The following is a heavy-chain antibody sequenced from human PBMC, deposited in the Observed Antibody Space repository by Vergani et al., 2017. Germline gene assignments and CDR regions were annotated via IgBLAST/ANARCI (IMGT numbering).Heavy chain of an antibody. CDR1: GFTFINFA. D-gene: IGHD2-21*01. CDR2: ISGSGRTT. J-gene: IGHJ3*02. V-gene: IGHV3-23*01. Sequence: EVQLLESGGGLVQPGGSLRLSSAASGFTFINFAISWVRQAPGKGLEWVSGISGSGRTTYYAASVKGRFTISRDNSKNTLYLQMNSLRAEDTAVYYCAKDLVIYSGDALEAFDIWGQGTMVTVSS. CDR3: AKDLVIYSGDALEAFDI.